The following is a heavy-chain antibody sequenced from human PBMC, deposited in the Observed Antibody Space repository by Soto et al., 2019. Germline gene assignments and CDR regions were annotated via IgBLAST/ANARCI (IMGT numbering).Heavy chain of an antibody. D-gene: IGHD5-12*01. CDR3: VRDGYPAWVYGVDV. Sequence: LRLSGSSSGFTFNSYWMHWVRQAPGKGLVWVSRLNPDGGTTNYADSVKGLFTISRDNARNTLYLQMNSLRAEDTAVYYCVRDGYPAWVYGVDVWGQGTTVTVSS. CDR2: LNPDGGTT. CDR1: GFTFNSYW. V-gene: IGHV3-74*01. J-gene: IGHJ6*02.